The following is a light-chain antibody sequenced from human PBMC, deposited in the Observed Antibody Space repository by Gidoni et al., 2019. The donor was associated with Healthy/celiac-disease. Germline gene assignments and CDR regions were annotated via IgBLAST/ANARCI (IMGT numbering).Light chain of an antibody. CDR3: QSYDNSLSGVV. V-gene: IGLV1-40*01. CDR1: SSNIGAGYY. CDR2: GNS. Sequence: QSVLTQPPAVSGAPGQRVTISCTGSSSNIGAGYYVHWYQQLPGPAPKLLIYGNSNRPSGVPDRFSGSKSDTSASLSITGLQAEDEADYYCQSYDNSLSGVVIGGGTKLTVL. J-gene: IGLJ2*01.